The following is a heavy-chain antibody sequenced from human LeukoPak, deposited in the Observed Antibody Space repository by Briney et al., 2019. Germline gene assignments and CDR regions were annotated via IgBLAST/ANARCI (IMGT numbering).Heavy chain of an antibody. J-gene: IGHJ4*02. CDR3: ARRRSGSQGIRYYFDY. CDR2: IYYSGST. V-gene: IGHV4-39*01. CDR1: GGSLSSSSSY. Sequence: SETLSLTCTVSGGSLSSSSSYWGWIRQPPGKGLEWIGSIYYSGSTYYNPSLKSRVPISVDTSKNQFSLKLSSVTDADTAVYYCARRRSGSQGIRYYFDYWGQGTLVTFSS. D-gene: IGHD1-26*01.